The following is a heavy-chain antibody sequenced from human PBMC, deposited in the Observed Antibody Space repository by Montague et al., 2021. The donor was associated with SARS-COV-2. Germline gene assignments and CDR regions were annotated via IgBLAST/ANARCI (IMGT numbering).Heavy chain of an antibody. CDR3: AKDSYYYGLGYGMDV. V-gene: IGHV3-23*01. CDR1: GFTFSNSA. J-gene: IGHJ6*02. CDR2: SSGSDGGT. Sequence: SLRLSCAASGFTFSNSAMNWVRQAPGKGLEWVSGSSGSDGGTHYADSVKGRFTISRDNSKNVLYLQMSSLRAEDTALYYCAKDSYYYGLGYGMDVWGQGTTVTVFS. D-gene: IGHD3-10*01.